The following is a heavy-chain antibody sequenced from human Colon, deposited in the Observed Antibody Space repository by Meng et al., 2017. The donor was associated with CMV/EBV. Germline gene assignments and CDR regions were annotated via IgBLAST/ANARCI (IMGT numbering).Heavy chain of an antibody. J-gene: IGHJ4*02. D-gene: IGHD3-9*01. CDR1: GFTFSDYY. CDR3: AGDILTGYYKGFDY. CDR2: ISGSGGST. Sequence: GGSLRLSCAASGFTFSDYYMSWVRQAPGKGLEWVSAISGSGGSTYYADSVKGRFTISRDNSKNTLYLQMNSLRAEDTAVYYCAGDILTGYYKGFDYWGQGTLVTVSS. V-gene: IGHV3-23*01.